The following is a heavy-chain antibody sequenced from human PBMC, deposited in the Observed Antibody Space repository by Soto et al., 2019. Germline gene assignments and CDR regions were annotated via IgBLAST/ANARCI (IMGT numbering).Heavy chain of an antibody. CDR1: RLTFSSYA. Sequence: GGSLRLSCVISRLTFSSYALNWVRQAPGEGLEWVSSISGSGDTTYYADSVKGRFTISRDNAKNSLYLQMNSLRAEDTAVYYCVRYDSSGYYWPYYYYGMDVWGQGTTVTVSS. J-gene: IGHJ6*02. CDR3: VRYDSSGYYWPYYYYGMDV. D-gene: IGHD3-22*01. CDR2: ISGSGDTT. V-gene: IGHV3-23*01.